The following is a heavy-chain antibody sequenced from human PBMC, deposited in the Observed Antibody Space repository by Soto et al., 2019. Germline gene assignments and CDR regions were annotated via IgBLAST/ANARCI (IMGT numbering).Heavy chain of an antibody. CDR3: EKSFRSVLLWFGELSTVDY. D-gene: IGHD3-10*01. V-gene: IGHV3-23*01. CDR2: ISDRGDRT. J-gene: IGHJ4*02. Sequence: EVQVLESGGGLVQPGGSLRLSCAASGFTFSSYAMNWVRQAPGKGLEWVSAISDRGDRTYFTDSVKGRFTISRDNSKNTLYLQMNSLIAGDTAVYYCEKSFRSVLLWFGELSTVDYWGQGTLVIVSS. CDR1: GFTFSSYA.